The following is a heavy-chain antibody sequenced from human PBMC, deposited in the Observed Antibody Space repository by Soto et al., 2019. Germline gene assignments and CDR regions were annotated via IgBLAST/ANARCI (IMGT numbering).Heavy chain of an antibody. J-gene: IGHJ4*02. CDR1: GFTFSSYA. CDR2: ISGSGGST. V-gene: IGHV3-23*01. D-gene: IGHD6-19*01. CDR3: AKKGHYSSGWYLPFDY. Sequence: PGGSLRLSCAASGFTFSSYAMSWVRQAAGKGLEWVSAISGSGGSTYYADSVKGRFTISRDNSKNTLYLQMNSLRAEDTAVYYCAKKGHYSSGWYLPFDYWGQGTLVTVSS.